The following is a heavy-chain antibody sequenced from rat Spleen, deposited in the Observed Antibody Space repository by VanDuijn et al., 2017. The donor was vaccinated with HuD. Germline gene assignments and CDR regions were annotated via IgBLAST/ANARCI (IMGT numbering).Heavy chain of an antibody. CDR1: GYSISSSYK. CDR2: INSAGTT. V-gene: IGHV3-3*01. CDR3: ARWNNYAAH. D-gene: IGHD1-10*01. Sequence: EVQLQESGPGLVKPSQSLSLTCSVTGYSISSSYKWNWIRRFPQNKLEWMGYINSAGTTNYNPSLKSRISISRYTSKNQFFLQVNSVTTEDTATYYCARWNNYAAHWGQGTLVTVSS. J-gene: IGHJ3*01.